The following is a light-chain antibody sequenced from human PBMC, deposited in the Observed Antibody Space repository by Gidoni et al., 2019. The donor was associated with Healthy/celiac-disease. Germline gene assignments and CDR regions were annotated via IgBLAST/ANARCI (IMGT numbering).Light chain of an antibody. CDR3: QKRSNWPT. V-gene: IGKV3-11*01. CDR2: DAS. CDR1: QSVSSY. Sequence: EIALTQSPATLSLSPGERATLSCRASQSVSSYLDWYQQKPGQAPRLLIYDASNRATGIPARFSGSGSGTDFTLTISSLEPEDFAVYYCQKRSNWPTFGGGTKVEIK. J-gene: IGKJ4*01.